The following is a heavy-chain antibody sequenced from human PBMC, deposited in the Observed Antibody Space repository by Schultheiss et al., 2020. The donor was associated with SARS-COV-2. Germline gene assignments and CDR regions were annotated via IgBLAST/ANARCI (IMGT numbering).Heavy chain of an antibody. D-gene: IGHD2-15*01. CDR3: AREWDIAGEGGGTFDY. CDR1: GFPFSLFA. V-gene: IGHV3-23*01. CDR2: IGGSGGSA. Sequence: GGSLRLSCAASGFPFSLFAMSWVRQAPGKGLEWVSSIGGSGGSAYYADSVKGRFTISRDNSKNTLYLQMNSLRAEDTAVYYCAREWDIAGEGGGTFDYWGQGTLVTVSS. J-gene: IGHJ4*02.